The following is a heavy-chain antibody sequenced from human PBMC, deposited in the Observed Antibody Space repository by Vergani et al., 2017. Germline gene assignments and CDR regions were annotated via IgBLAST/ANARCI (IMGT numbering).Heavy chain of an antibody. CDR2: ISYDGTNK. Sequence: QVQLVESGGGVVQPGRSLRLSCAASGFTFGDHGIHWVRRAPGKGLEWVALISYDGTNKYYTNSVRGRFTISRDNSKSTLFLQMNSLRVEDMAVYYCARDMSIAVAGKGVNWFDPWGQGTLVTVSS. D-gene: IGHD6-19*01. CDR1: GFTFGDHG. CDR3: ARDMSIAVAGKGVNWFDP. J-gene: IGHJ5*02. V-gene: IGHV3-30-3*01.